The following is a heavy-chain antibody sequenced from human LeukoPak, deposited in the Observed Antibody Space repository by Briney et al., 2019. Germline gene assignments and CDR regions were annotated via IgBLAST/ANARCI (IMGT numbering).Heavy chain of an antibody. CDR1: GYTFTRSD. J-gene: IGHJ5*02. Sequence: ASVKVSCKASGYTFTRSDINWVRQATGQGLEWMGWMNPNSGNTGYAQKFQGRVTMTRNTSISTAYMELSSLRSEDTAVYYCAREGIRYFGTNWFDPWGQGTLVTVSS. D-gene: IGHD3-9*01. V-gene: IGHV1-8*01. CDR3: AREGIRYFGTNWFDP. CDR2: MNPNSGNT.